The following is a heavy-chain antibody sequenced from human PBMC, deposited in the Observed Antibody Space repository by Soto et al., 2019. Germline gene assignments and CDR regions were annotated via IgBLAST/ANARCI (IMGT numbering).Heavy chain of an antibody. D-gene: IGHD6-25*01. Sequence: SETLPRTGTASRSSITSSSHFWCWVRQPPGKGLEWIGTIYFTGNTYYTPSLKSRLTMSIDTSKNEFSLRLNSVTAADTAVYYCAGQTFTIAAASYGRSNWFDPWGPGTLVTVSS. J-gene: IGHJ5*02. CDR2: IYFTGNT. CDR3: AGQTFTIAAASYGRSNWFDP. CDR1: RSSITSSSHF. V-gene: IGHV4-39*01.